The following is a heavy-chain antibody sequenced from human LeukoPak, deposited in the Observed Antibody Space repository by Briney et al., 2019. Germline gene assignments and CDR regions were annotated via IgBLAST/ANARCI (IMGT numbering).Heavy chain of an antibody. J-gene: IGHJ4*02. Sequence: SETLSLTCTVSGGSISSYYWSWIRQPPGKGLEWIGYIYYSGSTNYNPSLKSRVTISVDTSRNQFSLKLSSVTAADTAVYYCARLPSLYYFDYWGQGTLVTVSS. CDR3: ARLPSLYYFDY. CDR2: IYYSGST. V-gene: IGHV4-59*08. CDR1: GGSISSYY.